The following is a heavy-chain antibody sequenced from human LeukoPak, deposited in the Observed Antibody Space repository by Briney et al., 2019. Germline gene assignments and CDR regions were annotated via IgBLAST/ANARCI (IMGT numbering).Heavy chain of an antibody. CDR2: ISYDGNNK. CDR3: AKDDYYDSWRGYLSDRVRQDYGMDV. V-gene: IGHV3-30*18. J-gene: IGHJ6*02. Sequence: PGGSLRLSCAASGFTFRSYGMHWVRQAPGKGLEWVAVISYDGNNKYYEDSVKGRFTISRDNSKDTLYLQMNSLRAEDTAVYYCAKDDYYDSWRGYLSDRVRQDYGMDVWGQGSTVTVSS. D-gene: IGHD3-3*01. CDR1: GFTFRSYG.